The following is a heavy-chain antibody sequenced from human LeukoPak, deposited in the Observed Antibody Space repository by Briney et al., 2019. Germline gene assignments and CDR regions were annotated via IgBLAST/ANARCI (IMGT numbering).Heavy chain of an antibody. V-gene: IGHV3-7*03. D-gene: IGHD5-12*01. J-gene: IGHJ4*02. CDR3: ARAEGATMLDY. CDR2: IKPDGSEK. Sequence: LSGGSLRLSCAASGFTFSNNAMTWVRQAPGKGLEWVANIKPDGSEKYYVDSVRGRFTISRDNAKNSLYLQMNSLRAEDTAVYYCARAEGATMLDYWGQGTLVTVSS. CDR1: GFTFSNNA.